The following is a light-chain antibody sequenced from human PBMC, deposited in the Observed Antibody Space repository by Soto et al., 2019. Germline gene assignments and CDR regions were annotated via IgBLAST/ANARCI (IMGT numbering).Light chain of an antibody. Sequence: DIVMTQSPLSLPVTPGEPASISCRSSQSLLHSNGYNYLDWYLQKPGQSPQLLIYLNSNRASGVLDRFSGSGSGTDFTLKISRVEAEDVGVYYCMQALQAPPTFGQGTKVEIK. J-gene: IGKJ1*01. CDR2: LNS. CDR1: QSLLHSNGYNY. CDR3: MQALQAPPT. V-gene: IGKV2-28*01.